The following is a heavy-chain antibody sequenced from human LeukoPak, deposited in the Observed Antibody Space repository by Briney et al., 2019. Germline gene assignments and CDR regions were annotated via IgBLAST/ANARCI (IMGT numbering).Heavy chain of an antibody. CDR1: GGSISSYY. J-gene: IGHJ6*03. CDR2: IYYSGST. CDR3: ARTGGYNYMDV. D-gene: IGHD7-27*01. V-gene: IGHV4-59*12. Sequence: SETLSLTCTVSGGSISSYYWSWIRQPPGKGLEWIGYIYYSGSTNYNPSLKSRVTISVDTSKSQFSLKLSSVTAADTAVYYCARTGGYNYMDVWGKGTTVTISS.